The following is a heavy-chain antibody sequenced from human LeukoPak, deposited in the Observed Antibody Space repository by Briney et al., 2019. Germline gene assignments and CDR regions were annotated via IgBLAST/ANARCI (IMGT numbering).Heavy chain of an antibody. J-gene: IGHJ4*02. CDR2: IRNKAYGGTT. Sequence: GGSLRLSCTASGFTFGDYAVSWVRRAPGKGLEWVTFIRNKAYGGTTEYAASVKGRFTISRDDSKSTAYLQMNSLETEDTAVYYCTRGGASGRYYLGYWGQGTLVTVSS. V-gene: IGHV3-49*04. CDR1: GFTFGDYA. CDR3: TRGGASGRYYLGY. D-gene: IGHD1-26*01.